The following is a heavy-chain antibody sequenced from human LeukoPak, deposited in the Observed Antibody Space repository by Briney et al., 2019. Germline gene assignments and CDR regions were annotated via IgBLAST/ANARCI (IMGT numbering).Heavy chain of an antibody. CDR2: INPSGGTT. D-gene: IGHD6-19*01. Sequence: ASVKVSCKASGYTFTSYYMHWVRQAPGQGLEWMGLINPSGGTTRYAQKFQGRVTMTRDLSTSTDYMELSRLRSDDTAVYYCARGWSRYSSGWKYYFDYWGQGTLVTVSS. CDR1: GYTFTSYY. J-gene: IGHJ4*02. CDR3: ARGWSRYSSGWKYYFDY. V-gene: IGHV1-46*01.